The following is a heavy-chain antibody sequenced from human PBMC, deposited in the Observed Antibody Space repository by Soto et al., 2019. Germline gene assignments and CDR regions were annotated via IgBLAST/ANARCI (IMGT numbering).Heavy chain of an antibody. J-gene: IGHJ5*02. CDR3: ARGGGSNYDGSGTYNWFDP. D-gene: IGHD3-10*01. CDR2: INPNSAGA. CDR1: GYTFIGYY. V-gene: IGHV1-2*04. Sequence: QVQLVQSGVEVKKPGASVKVSCKASGYTFIGYYMHWVRQAPGQGLEWMGWINPNSAGANYAQKFQGWVTMTRDTSISTAYMELNRLRSDDTAVYYCARGGGSNYDGSGTYNWFDPWGQGTLVTVSP.